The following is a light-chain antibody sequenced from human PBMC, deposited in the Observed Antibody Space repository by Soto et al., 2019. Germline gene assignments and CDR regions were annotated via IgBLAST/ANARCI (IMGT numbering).Light chain of an antibody. CDR1: SSDVGGYNH. J-gene: IGLJ2*01. Sequence: QSALTRPASVSGSPGQSITISCTGTSSDVGGYNHVSWYQQHPGKAPKLMIYDVTDRPSGVSNRFSGSKSGNTASLAISGLQAEDVAYYYSNSYTSTNTLVFGRGTKLTVL. V-gene: IGLV2-14*03. CDR3: NSYTSTNTLV. CDR2: DVT.